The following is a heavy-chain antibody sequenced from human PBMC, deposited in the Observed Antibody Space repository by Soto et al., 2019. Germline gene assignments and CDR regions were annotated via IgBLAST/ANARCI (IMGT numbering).Heavy chain of an antibody. V-gene: IGHV3-48*03. D-gene: IGHD3-22*01. CDR1: GFTFSSYE. Sequence: GGSLRLSCAASGFTFSSYEMNWVRQAPGKGLEWVSYISSSGSTIYYADSVKGRFTISRDNAKNSLYLQMNSLRAEDTAVYYCARTPMNYDSSGYPDYWGQGTLVTAPQ. J-gene: IGHJ4*02. CDR3: ARTPMNYDSSGYPDY. CDR2: ISSSGSTI.